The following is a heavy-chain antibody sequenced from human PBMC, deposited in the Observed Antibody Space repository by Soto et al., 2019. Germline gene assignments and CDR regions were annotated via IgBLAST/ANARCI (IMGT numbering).Heavy chain of an antibody. J-gene: IGHJ6*02. CDR1: GGSFSAYY. CDR3: ARDWGGVTTYYYYGMDV. CDR2: INHSGGT. D-gene: IGHD4-17*01. Sequence: PSATLSLTCAVYGGSFSAYYWSLIRQPPGKGLEWIGEINHSGGTSYNPSLKSRVTISVDTSKSQFSLKLTSVTAADRAVYYCARDWGGVTTYYYYGMDVWGQGTTVTVSS. V-gene: IGHV4-34*01.